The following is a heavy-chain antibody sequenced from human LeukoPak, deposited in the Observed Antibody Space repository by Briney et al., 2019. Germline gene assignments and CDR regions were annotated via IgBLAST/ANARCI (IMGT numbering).Heavy chain of an antibody. CDR1: GFTFSSYN. J-gene: IGHJ4*02. CDR3: ARENSSSWLLIDY. D-gene: IGHD6-13*01. CDR2: ITSSSSYI. Sequence: GGSLRLSCAASGFTFSSYNMNWVRQAPGKGLEWVSSITSSSSYIYYADSVKGRFTISRDNAKNSLYLQMNSLRAEDTAVYYCARENSSSWLLIDYWGQGTLVTVSS. V-gene: IGHV3-21*01.